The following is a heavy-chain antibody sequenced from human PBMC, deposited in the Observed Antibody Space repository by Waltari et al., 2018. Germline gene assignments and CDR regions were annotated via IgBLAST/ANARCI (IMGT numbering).Heavy chain of an antibody. Sequence: QVQLVQSGAEVRKPGASVKVSCKASGYTFARYDINWVRQAPGQGLEWMGWMKPNLGTTGYARTFQGRIAMTTDISIDTAYLELTGLTSGDTAIYFCARFGPDYDALDLWGQGTMVTVSS. CDR2: MKPNLGTT. V-gene: IGHV1-8*01. J-gene: IGHJ3*01. D-gene: IGHD3-10*01. CDR1: GYTFARYD. CDR3: ARFGPDYDALDL.